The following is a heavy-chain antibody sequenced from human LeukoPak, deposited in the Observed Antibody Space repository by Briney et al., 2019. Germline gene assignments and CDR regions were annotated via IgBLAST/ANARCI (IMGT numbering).Heavy chain of an antibody. Sequence: SQTLSLTCTVSGGSISSGSYYWSWIRQPAGKGLEWIGRIYTSGSTNYNPSLKSRVTMSVDTSKNQFSLKLSSVTAADTAVYYCAPGHYWGQGTLVTVSS. J-gene: IGHJ4*02. V-gene: IGHV4-61*02. CDR1: GGSISSGSYY. CDR3: APGHY. CDR2: IYTSGST.